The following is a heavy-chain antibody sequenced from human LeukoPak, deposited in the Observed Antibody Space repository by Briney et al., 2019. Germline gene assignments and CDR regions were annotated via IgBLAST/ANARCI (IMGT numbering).Heavy chain of an antibody. V-gene: IGHV4-39*02. D-gene: IGHD1-1*01. CDR3: ARSLAGPRARPSDY. CDR2: IYYSGST. J-gene: IGHJ4*02. Sequence: SETLSLTCTVSGGSIRSSNYYWGWIRQPPGRGLVWIGIIYYSGSTYYTPSLKSRVTISVDTSKNHISLRLNSVTAADTAVYYCARSLAGPRARPSDYGDQGSLVTVSS. CDR1: GGSIRSSNYY.